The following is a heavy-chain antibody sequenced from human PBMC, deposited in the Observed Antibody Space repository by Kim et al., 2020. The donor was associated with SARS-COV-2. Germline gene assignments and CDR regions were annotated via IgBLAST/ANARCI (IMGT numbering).Heavy chain of an antibody. CDR3: ARVREVWGYSGTRGALDS. V-gene: IGHV3-30-3*01. CDR1: GFTFSSYA. D-gene: IGHD1-26*01. Sequence: GGSLRLSCAASGFTFSSYAMHWVRQAPGKGLEWVAVISYDGSNKYYADSVKGRFTISRDNSKNTLYLQMNSLRAEDTAVYYCARVREVWGYSGTRGALDSWGQGTLVTVSS. J-gene: IGHJ4*02. CDR2: ISYDGSNK.